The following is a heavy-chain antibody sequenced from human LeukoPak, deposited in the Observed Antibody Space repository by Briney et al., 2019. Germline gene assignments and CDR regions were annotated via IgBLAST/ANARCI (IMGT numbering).Heavy chain of an antibody. CDR2: INPNSGGT. CDR3: ARSLGTMVRGVISGFNWFDP. D-gene: IGHD3-10*01. V-gene: IGHV1-2*02. Sequence: ASVKVSCKASGYTFTGYYMHWVRQAPGQGLEWTGWINPNSGGTNYAQKFQGRVTMTRDTSISTAYMELSRLRSDDTAVYYCARSLGTMVRGVISGFNWFDPWGQGTLVTVSS. CDR1: GYTFTGYY. J-gene: IGHJ5*02.